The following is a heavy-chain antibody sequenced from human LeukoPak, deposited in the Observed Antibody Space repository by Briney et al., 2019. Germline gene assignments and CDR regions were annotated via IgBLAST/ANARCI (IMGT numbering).Heavy chain of an antibody. D-gene: IGHD2-15*01. CDR1: GYSFTSYW. CDR3: ARDHCSGGSCEEATHAGY. Sequence: GESLKISCKGSGYSFTSYWIGWVRQAPGQGLEWMGIINPSGGSTSYAQKFQGRVTMTRDMSTSTVYMELSSLRSEDTAVYYCARDHCSGGSCEEATHAGYWGQGTLVTVSS. CDR2: INPSGGST. V-gene: IGHV1-46*01. J-gene: IGHJ4*02.